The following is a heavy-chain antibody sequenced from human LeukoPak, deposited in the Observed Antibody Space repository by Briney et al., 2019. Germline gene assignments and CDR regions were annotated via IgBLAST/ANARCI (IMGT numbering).Heavy chain of an antibody. CDR2: ISGSGGST. D-gene: IGHD3-10*01. CDR1: GFTFNHYG. J-gene: IGHJ4*02. V-gene: IGHV3-23*01. CDR3: AKTRGSGPFDY. Sequence: GGSLRLSCAASGFTFNHYGLSWVRQAPGKGLEWVSAISGSGGSTYYADSVKGRFTISRDNSKNTLYLQMNNLRAEDTAVYYCAKTRGSGPFDYWGQGTLVTVSS.